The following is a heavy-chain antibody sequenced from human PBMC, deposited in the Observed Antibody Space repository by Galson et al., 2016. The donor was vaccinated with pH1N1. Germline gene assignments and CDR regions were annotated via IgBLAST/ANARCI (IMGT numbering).Heavy chain of an antibody. CDR3: AKDNLRGDFWGNYQYGLEV. CDR2: ISGRDGST. D-gene: IGHD3-3*01. CDR1: GFTFATYG. V-gene: IGHV3-23*01. J-gene: IGHJ6*02. Sequence: SLRLSCAASGFTFATYGMSWVRQAPGKGLEWVGLISGRDGSTEYRDSVKGRFTISRDNSKNTWYLQMNSLRAEDTAIYYCAKDNLRGDFWGNYQYGLEVWGQGTTVTVSS.